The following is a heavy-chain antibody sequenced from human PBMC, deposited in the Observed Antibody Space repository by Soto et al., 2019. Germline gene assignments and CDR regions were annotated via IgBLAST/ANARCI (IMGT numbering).Heavy chain of an antibody. D-gene: IGHD4-17*01. J-gene: IGHJ4*02. V-gene: IGHV3-23*01. CDR1: GFTFSSYA. CDR3: AKDDGERTTVTTH. CDR2: TSGSGGST. Sequence: EVQLLESGGGLVQPGGSLRLSCAASGFTFSSYAMSWVRQAPGKGLEWVSATSGSGGSTYYADSVKGRFTISRDNSKNTLYLQMNSLRAEDTAVYYCAKDDGERTTVTTHWGQGTLVTVSS.